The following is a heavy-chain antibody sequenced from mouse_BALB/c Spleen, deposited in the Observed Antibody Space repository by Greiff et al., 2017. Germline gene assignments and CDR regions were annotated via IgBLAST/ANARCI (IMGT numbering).Heavy chain of an antibody. V-gene: IGHV5-6*01. CDR3: ARQKLFAY. Sequence: EVKLVESGGDLVKPGGSLKLSCAASGFTFSSYGMSWVRQTPDKRLEWVATISSGGSYTYYPDSVKGRFTISRDNAKNTLYLQMSSLKSEDTAMYYCARQKLFAYWGQGTLVTVSA. J-gene: IGHJ3*01. CDR2: ISSGGSYT. CDR1: GFTFSSYG. D-gene: IGHD1-3*01.